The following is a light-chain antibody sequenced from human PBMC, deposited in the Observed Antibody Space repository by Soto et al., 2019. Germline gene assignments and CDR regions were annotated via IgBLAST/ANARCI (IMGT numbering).Light chain of an antibody. CDR1: SSNIGAGYE. V-gene: IGLV1-40*01. Sequence: QSVLTQPPSVSEAPGQRVTISCTGSSSNIGAGYEAHWYQQVPGTAPKLLIYENNNRPSGVPDRFSGSKSGTSASLAITGPQGEDEAEYYCQSYDSSLSGYVFGTGTKLTVL. CDR2: ENN. CDR3: QSYDSSLSGYV. J-gene: IGLJ1*01.